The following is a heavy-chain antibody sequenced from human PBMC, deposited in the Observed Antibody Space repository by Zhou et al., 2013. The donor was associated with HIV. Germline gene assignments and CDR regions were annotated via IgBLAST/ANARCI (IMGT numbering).Heavy chain of an antibody. J-gene: IGHJ4*02. CDR1: GGTFSSYA. CDR3: ASLICSSTSCYFDY. Sequence: QVQLVQSGAEVKKPGSSVKVSCKASGGTFSSYAISWVRQAPGQGLEWMGRIIPILGIANYAQKFQGRVTITADKSTSTAYMELSSLRSEDTAVYYCASLICSSTSCYFDYWGQGTLVTVSS. CDR2: IIPILGIA. V-gene: IGHV1-69*04. D-gene: IGHD2-2*01.